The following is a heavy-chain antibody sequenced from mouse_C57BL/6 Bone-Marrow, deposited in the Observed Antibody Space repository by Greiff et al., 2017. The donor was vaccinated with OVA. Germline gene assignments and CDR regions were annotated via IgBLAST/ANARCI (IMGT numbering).Heavy chain of an antibody. J-gene: IGHJ2*01. CDR1: GFTFSSYG. Sequence: EVMLVESGGDLVKPGGSLKLSCAASGFTFSSYGMSWVCQTPDKRLEWVATISSGGSYTYYPDSVKGRFTISRDNAKNTLYLQMSSLKSEDTAMYYCARHLPYYYGSSYLDYWGQGTTLTVSS. CDR3: ARHLPYYYGSSYLDY. CDR2: ISSGGSYT. D-gene: IGHD1-1*01. V-gene: IGHV5-6*01.